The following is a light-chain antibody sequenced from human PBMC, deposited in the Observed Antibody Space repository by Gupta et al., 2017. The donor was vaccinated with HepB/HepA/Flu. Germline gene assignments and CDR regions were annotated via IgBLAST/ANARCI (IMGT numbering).Light chain of an antibody. CDR3: QQCLTTPST. V-gene: IGKV1-39*01. Sequence: DIQMTPSPSSLSASVGDRVTITCRASQSIRNYLNWYQHKPGKAPKLLIYSASTLQNEVPSRFSGSGSGTEFTLTISSLQPEDFAAYYCQQCLTTPSTFGQGTRLELK. CDR2: SAS. CDR1: QSIRNY. J-gene: IGKJ5*01.